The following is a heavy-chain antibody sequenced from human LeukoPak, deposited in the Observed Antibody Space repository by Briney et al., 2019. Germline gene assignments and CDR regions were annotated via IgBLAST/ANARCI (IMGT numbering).Heavy chain of an antibody. V-gene: IGHV6-1*01. CDR3: ARGPFMNFDY. D-gene: IGHD3-16*01. CDR1: GDSVSSNTAS. J-gene: IGHJ4*02. Sequence: SQTLSLTCAISGDSVSSNTASWNWIRQSPSRGLEWLGRTYYRSEWYYDYAVSVKSRITINPDTSRNQFSLQLNSVIPEDTAVYYCARGPFMNFDYWGQGTLVTVSS. CDR2: TYYRSEWYY.